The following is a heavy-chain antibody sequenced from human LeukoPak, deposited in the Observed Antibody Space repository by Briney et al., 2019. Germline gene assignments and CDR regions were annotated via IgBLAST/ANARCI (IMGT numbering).Heavy chain of an antibody. D-gene: IGHD3-10*01. Sequence: SVKVSCKASGGTFSSYAISWVRQAPGQGLEWMGRIIPILGIANYAQKFQGRVTITADKSTSTAYMELSSLRAEDTAVYYCAKDRRLWFGEPTPYYFDYWGQGTLVTVSS. CDR2: IIPILGIA. J-gene: IGHJ4*02. V-gene: IGHV1-69*04. CDR1: GGTFSSYA. CDR3: AKDRRLWFGEPTPYYFDY.